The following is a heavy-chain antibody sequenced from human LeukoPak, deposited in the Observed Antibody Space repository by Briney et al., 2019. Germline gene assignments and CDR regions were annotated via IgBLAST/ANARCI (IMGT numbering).Heavy chain of an antibody. CDR1: GFTFSSYW. J-gene: IGHJ4*02. V-gene: IGHV3-7*01. D-gene: IGHD5-24*01. CDR2: IRMDGGEQ. Sequence: GGSLRLSCAASGFTFSSYWMTWVRQTPGKGLEWVANIRMDGGEQYYMDSVEGRFTISRDNAKNSLYLQMYSLRPEDTAVYYRARDKGYNSAYWGRGTLVTVSS. CDR3: ARDKGYNSAY.